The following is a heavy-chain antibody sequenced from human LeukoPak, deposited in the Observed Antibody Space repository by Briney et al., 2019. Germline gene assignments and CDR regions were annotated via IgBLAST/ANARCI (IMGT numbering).Heavy chain of an antibody. CDR3: AMTLSEYSSSPAI. Sequence: GSLRLSCAASGFSFSSYWMSWVRQPPGKGLEWIGEIYHSGSTNYNPSLQSRVSISVDKSKNQFSLKLTSVTAADTAMYYCAMTLSEYSSSPAIWGQGTLVTVSS. CDR1: GFSFSSYW. D-gene: IGHD6-13*01. CDR2: IYHSGST. J-gene: IGHJ4*02. V-gene: IGHV4-4*02.